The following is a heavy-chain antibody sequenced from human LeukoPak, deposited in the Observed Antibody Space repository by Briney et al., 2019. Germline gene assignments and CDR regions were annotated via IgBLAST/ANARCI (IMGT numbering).Heavy chain of an antibody. J-gene: IGHJ4*02. CDR1: GYTFSYYY. CDR2: IYTRSGGP. D-gene: IGHD6-13*01. V-gene: IGHV1-2*02. Sequence: AGVTVSFKSSGYTFSYYYLHWVRRAPGQGLEWMGWIYTRSGGPKKQEKVQDRVTMTRDASISTAYMELSRLRSDDTAVYYCASGRPGTVGRVIDYWGQGTLVTVSS. CDR3: ASGRPGTVGRVIDY.